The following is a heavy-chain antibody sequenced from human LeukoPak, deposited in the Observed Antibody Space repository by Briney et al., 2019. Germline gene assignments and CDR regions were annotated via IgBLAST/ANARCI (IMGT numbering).Heavy chain of an antibody. Sequence: PGGSLRLSCAVSGFTVSSKYMSWVRQAPGKGLEWVSVIYSGGSTYYADSVKGRFTISRDNARNSLYLQMNSLRDEDTAVYYCARDRDHSNNWYIFLDYWGQGTLVTVSS. CDR2: IYSGGST. CDR3: ARDRDHSNNWYIFLDY. D-gene: IGHD6-13*01. CDR1: GFTVSSKY. J-gene: IGHJ4*02. V-gene: IGHV3-66*01.